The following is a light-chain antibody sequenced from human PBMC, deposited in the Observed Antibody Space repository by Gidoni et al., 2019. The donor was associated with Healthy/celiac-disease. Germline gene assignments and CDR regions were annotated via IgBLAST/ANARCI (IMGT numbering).Light chain of an antibody. V-gene: IGLV2-14*01. CDR2: EVS. CDR3: SSYTSSSTRV. CDR1: SSDVGGYHY. J-gene: IGLJ3*02. Sequence: QSALTQPASVSGSPGQSITISCTGTSSDVGGYHYVSWYQQHPGKAPKLMIYEVSNRHSGVSNRFSGSKSGNTASLTSSGLQAEDESDYYCSSYTSSSTRVFGGGTKLTVL.